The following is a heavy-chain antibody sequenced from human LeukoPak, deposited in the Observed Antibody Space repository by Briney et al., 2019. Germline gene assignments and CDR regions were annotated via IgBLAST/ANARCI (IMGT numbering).Heavy chain of an antibody. CDR2: ISGSGGST. D-gene: IGHD1-26*01. J-gene: IGHJ4*02. CDR1: RLSFSNYA. CDR3: AKTLVGATSGPDYYFVS. V-gene: IGHV3-23*01. Sequence: GGSLRLSCAASRLSFSNYAMSWVRQAPGKGLEWVSVISGSGGSTYYPDSVKGRFSISRDNSKNTLFLQISSLRAEDTAVYYCAKTLVGATSGPDYYFVSWGQGTLVTVSS.